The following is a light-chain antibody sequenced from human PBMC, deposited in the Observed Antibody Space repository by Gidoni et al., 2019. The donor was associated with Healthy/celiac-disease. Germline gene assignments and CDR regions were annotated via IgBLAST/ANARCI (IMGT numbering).Light chain of an antibody. J-gene: IGKJ4*01. CDR2: ATS. V-gene: IGKV1-39*01. Sequence: DIQMTQSPSSLSASVGDRVTITCRASQSISSYVNWYQQKTGKAPKLLIYATSSLQSGVPSRFSGRGSGTDFSRTISSLQPEDFATYYCQQSYSTPRTFXGXTMVEIK. CDR3: QQSYSTPRT. CDR1: QSISSY.